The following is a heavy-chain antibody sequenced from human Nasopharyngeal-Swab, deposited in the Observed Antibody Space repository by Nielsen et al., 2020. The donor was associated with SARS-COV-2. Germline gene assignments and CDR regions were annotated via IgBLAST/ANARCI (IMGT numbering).Heavy chain of an antibody. D-gene: IGHD1-26*01. Sequence: SETLSLTCTFSGYSINSWSFCGGWIRQPPGKGLEWIGEINHSGSTNYNPSLKSRVTISVDTSKNQFSLKLSSVTAADTAVYYCARGISGSYHYFDYWGQGTLVTVSS. V-gene: IGHV4-39*07. J-gene: IGHJ4*02. CDR3: ARGISGSYHYFDY. CDR1: GYSINSWSFC. CDR2: INHSGST.